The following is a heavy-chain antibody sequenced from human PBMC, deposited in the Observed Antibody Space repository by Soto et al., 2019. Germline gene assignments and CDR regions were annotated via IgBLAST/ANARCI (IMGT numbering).Heavy chain of an antibody. CDR1: GFTFSSYG. V-gene: IGHV3-33*01. CDR3: ARGKLDTYYDTLTGISYYYYGMDV. CDR2: IWYDGSNK. J-gene: IGHJ6*02. Sequence: PGGSLRLSCAASGFTFSSYGMHWVRQAPGKGLEWVAVIWYDGSNKYYADSVKGRFTISRDNSKNTLYLQMNSLRAEDTAVYYCARGKLDTYYDTLTGISYYYYGMDVWGQGTTVTVPS. D-gene: IGHD3-9*01.